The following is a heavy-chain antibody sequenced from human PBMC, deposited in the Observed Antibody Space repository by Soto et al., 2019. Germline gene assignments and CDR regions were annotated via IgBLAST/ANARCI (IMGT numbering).Heavy chain of an antibody. D-gene: IGHD3-10*01. CDR2: ISAYNGNT. Sequence: QVQLVQSGAEVKKPGASVKVSCKASGYTFISYGFSWVRQAPGQGLEWMGWISAYNGNTNYAQNLQGRVTMTTGTSTSTAYMELRSLRSDDTAMYYCARDQSMTMVRGGLYNWFDPWGQGTLVTVSS. V-gene: IGHV1-18*01. CDR1: GYTFISYG. CDR3: ARDQSMTMVRGGLYNWFDP. J-gene: IGHJ5*02.